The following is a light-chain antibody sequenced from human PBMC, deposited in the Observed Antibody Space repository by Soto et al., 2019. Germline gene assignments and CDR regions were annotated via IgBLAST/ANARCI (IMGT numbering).Light chain of an antibody. CDR1: SGINVGTYA. Sequence: QSVLTQPASLSASPGASASLACTLRSGINVGTYAIYWYQQKPGSPPQFLLRYKSDSDKRQGSGVPSRFSGSKDASANAGILLISGLQSEDEADYYCMISHISAWVFGGGTKLTVL. J-gene: IGLJ3*02. CDR3: MISHISAWV. V-gene: IGLV5-45*01. CDR2: YKSDSDK.